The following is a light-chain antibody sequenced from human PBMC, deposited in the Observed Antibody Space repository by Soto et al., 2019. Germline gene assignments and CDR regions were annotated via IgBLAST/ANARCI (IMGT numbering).Light chain of an antibody. Sequence: ALTQPASVSGSPGQSITIPCSGRSSDLGGLNYVSWYQQHPGKVPKLIIYKVDNRPSGISDRFSASKSGNTASLTISGLQAEDEAHYYCSSYTTVPSPQWVFAGGTKVTVL. CDR2: KVD. CDR3: SSYTTVPSPQWV. CDR1: SSDLGGLNY. V-gene: IGLV2-14*01. J-gene: IGLJ3*02.